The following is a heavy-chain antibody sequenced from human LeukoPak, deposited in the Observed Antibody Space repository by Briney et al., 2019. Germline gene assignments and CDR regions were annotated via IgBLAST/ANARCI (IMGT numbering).Heavy chain of an antibody. CDR2: INPSGGST. Sequence: ASVKVSCKASGYTFTSYYMHWVRQAPGQGLGWMGIINPSGGSTSYAQKFQGRVTMTRDTSTSTVYMELSSLRSGDTAVYYCAREKTYKGQWLVYGPVQGFDPWGQGTLVTVSS. D-gene: IGHD6-19*01. CDR1: GYTFTSYY. J-gene: IGHJ5*02. CDR3: AREKTYKGQWLVYGPVQGFDP. V-gene: IGHV1-46*01.